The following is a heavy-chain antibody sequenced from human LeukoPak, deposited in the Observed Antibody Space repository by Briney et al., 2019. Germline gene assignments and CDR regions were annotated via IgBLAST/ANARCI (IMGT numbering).Heavy chain of an antibody. CDR2: INHSGST. D-gene: IGHD1-26*01. J-gene: IGHJ4*02. Sequence: PSETLSLTCAVSGGSISSSSYYWGWIRQPPGKGLEWIGEINHSGSTNYNPSLKSRVTISVDTSKNQFSLKLSSVTAADTAVYYCASYSGSYRVFDYWGQGTLVTVSS. CDR1: GGSISSSSYY. V-gene: IGHV4-39*07. CDR3: ASYSGSYRVFDY.